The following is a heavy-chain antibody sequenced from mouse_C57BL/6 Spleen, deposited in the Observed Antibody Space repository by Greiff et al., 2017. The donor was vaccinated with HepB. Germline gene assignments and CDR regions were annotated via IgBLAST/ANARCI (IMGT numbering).Heavy chain of an antibody. CDR2: IYPRDGST. CDR3: ARSGIDGLGYFDY. J-gene: IGHJ2*01. V-gene: IGHV1-85*01. CDR1: GYTFTSYD. Sequence: QVQLQQSGPELVKPGASVKLSCKASGYTFTSYDINWVKQRPGQGLEWIGWIYPRDGSTKYNEKFKGKATLTVDTSSSTAYMELHSLTSEDSAVYFCARSGIDGLGYFDYWGQGTTLTVSS. D-gene: IGHD2-2*01.